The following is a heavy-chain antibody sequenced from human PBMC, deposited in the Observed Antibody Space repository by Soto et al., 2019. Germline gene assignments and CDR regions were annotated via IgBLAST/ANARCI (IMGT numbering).Heavy chain of an antibody. V-gene: IGHV4-61*01. CDR2: IYYSGST. CDR1: GGSVSSGSYY. J-gene: IGHJ4*02. Sequence: SETLSLTCTVSGGSVSSGSYYWSWIRQPPGKGLEWIGYIYYSGSTNYNPSLKSRVTISVDTSKNQFSLKLSSVTAADTAVYYCARESHYYDSSGYMVYFDYWGQGTLVTVSS. D-gene: IGHD3-22*01. CDR3: ARESHYYDSSGYMVYFDY.